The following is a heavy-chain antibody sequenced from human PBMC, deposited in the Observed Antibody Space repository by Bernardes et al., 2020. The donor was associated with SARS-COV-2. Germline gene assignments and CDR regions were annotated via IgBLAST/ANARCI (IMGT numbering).Heavy chain of an antibody. CDR1: GFPVTNNY. V-gene: IGHV3-66*01. D-gene: IGHD6-13*01. J-gene: IGHJ4*02. CDR2: IYSSGGT. Sequence: GGSLRLSCAAFGFPVTNNYMSWVRRAQGKGLEWVSVIYSSGGTYYADSVRGRFSISRDNSKNTLYLQMNSLRVEDTAVYYCARDYPDQADWGQGTLVTVSS. CDR3: ARDYPDQAD.